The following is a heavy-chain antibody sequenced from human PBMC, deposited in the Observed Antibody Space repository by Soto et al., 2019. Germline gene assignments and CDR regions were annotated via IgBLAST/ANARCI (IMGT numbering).Heavy chain of an antibody. Sequence: PSETLSLTCTVSGGSISSGGYYWSWIRQHPGKGLEWIGYIYYSESTYYNPSLKSRVTISVDTSKNQFSLKLSSVTAADTAVYYCARAERPGLRFLEWLANDYWGQETLVTVSS. CDR3: ARAERPGLRFLEWLANDY. J-gene: IGHJ4*02. CDR1: GGSISSGGYY. V-gene: IGHV4-31*03. D-gene: IGHD3-3*01. CDR2: IYYSEST.